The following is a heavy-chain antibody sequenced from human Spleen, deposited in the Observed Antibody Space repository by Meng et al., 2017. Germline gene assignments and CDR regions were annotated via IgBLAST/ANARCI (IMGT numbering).Heavy chain of an antibody. CDR3: ARSYGDYVLVFFDI. J-gene: IGHJ3*02. D-gene: IGHD4-17*01. CDR1: GGSINSGNYY. V-gene: IGHV4-61*02. CDR2: LYSSGST. Sequence: SETLSLTCTVSGGSINSGNYYWSWIRQPAGKGLEWIGRLYSSGSTYYNPSLKSRVTISGDTSKNQFSLNLSSVTAADTAMYYRARSYGDYVLVFFDIWGQGTMVTVSS.